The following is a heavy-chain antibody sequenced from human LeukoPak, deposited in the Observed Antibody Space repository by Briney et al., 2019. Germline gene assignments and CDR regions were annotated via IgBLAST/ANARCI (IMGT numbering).Heavy chain of an antibody. Sequence: ASVKVSCKTSGYTFTDYYLHWVRQAPGQGLEWMGWINPKSGGTNYAQKFQGRVTMTSDTSISTAYMDLFRLRSGDTAVYYCAGGIGRYSSSYFDYWGQGTLVTVSS. D-gene: IGHD3-16*01. CDR2: INPKSGGT. CDR1: GYTFTDYY. V-gene: IGHV1-2*02. J-gene: IGHJ4*02. CDR3: AGGIGRYSSSYFDY.